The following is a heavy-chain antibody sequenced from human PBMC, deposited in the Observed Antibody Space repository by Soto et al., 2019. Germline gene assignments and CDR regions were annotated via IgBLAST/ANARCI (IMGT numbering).Heavy chain of an antibody. CDR2: INHSGST. J-gene: IGHJ6*02. D-gene: IGHD2-2*01. CDR3: ARARRYCSSTSCPDAGMDV. CDR1: GGSFSGYY. V-gene: IGHV4-34*01. Sequence: SETLSLTCAVYGGSFSGYYWSWIRQPPGKGLEWIGEINHSGSTNYNPSLKSRVTISVDTSKNQFSLKLSSVTAADTAVYYCARARRYCSSTSCPDAGMDVWGQGTTVTVSS.